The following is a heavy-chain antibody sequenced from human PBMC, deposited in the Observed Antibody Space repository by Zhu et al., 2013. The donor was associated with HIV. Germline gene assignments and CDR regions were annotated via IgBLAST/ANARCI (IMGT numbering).Heavy chain of an antibody. J-gene: IGHJ6*02. CDR3: ARNGYSYVENYYFYYGMDV. Sequence: QVQLVQSGAEVKKPGASVEISCKTSGYTFFAYYMHWVRQAPGQGLEWMGIINPSGGSTNYAQKFQGRVSMTRDTSTSTVYMEVRSLRSEDTAMYFCARNGYSYVENYYFYYGMDVWGQGTTVTVSS. D-gene: IGHD5-18*01. CDR2: INPSGGST. V-gene: IGHV1-46*01. CDR1: GYTFFAYY.